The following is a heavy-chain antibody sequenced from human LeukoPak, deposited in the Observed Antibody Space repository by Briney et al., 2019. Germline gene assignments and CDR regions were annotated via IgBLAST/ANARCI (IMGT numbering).Heavy chain of an antibody. J-gene: IGHJ6*02. CDR1: GFTFSSYG. D-gene: IGHD3-22*01. CDR2: ISYDGSNK. V-gene: IGHV3-30*18. CDR3: AKDQDGYDSSGYCSHYYYGMDV. Sequence: GRSLRLSRAASGFTFSSYGMHWVRQAPGKGPEWVAVISYDGSNKYYADSVKGRFTISRDNSKNTLYLQMNSLRAEDTAVYYCAKDQDGYDSSGYCSHYYYGMDVWGQGTTVTVPS.